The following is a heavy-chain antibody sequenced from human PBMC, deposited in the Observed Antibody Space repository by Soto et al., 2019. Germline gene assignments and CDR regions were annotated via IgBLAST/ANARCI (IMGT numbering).Heavy chain of an antibody. CDR1: GYTFTSYG. CDR2: IIPIFGTA. J-gene: IGHJ5*02. D-gene: IGHD2-21*02. CDR3: ARAFCGGDCYSTYNWFDP. Sequence: QVRLVQSGAEVTKPGASVKVSCKASGYTFTSYGISWVRQAPGQGLEWMGGIIPIFGTANYAPKFQGRVTITADESTSTAYMELSSLRSEGTAVYYCARAFCGGDCYSTYNWFDPWGQGTLVTVSS. V-gene: IGHV1-69*13.